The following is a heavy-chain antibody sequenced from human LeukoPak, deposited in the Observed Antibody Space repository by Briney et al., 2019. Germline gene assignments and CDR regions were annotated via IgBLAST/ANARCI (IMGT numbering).Heavy chain of an antibody. D-gene: IGHD4-11*01. V-gene: IGHV4-34*01. Sequence: PSETLSLTCAVYGGSFSGYYWSWIRQPPGKGLEWIGEINHSGSTNYNPSLKSRVTISVDTSKNQFSLKLSSVTAADTAVYYCARLHVSGMDVWGQGTTVTVSS. CDR1: GGSFSGYY. J-gene: IGHJ6*02. CDR3: ARLHVSGMDV. CDR2: INHSGST.